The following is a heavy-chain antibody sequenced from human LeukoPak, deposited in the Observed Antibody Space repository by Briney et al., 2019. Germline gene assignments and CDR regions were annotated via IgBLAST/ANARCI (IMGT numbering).Heavy chain of an antibody. J-gene: IGHJ4*02. CDR3: AHLYFYNTDGYSRAFDY. D-gene: IGHD5-24*01. Sequence: SGPTLVKPTQTLTLTCTFSGFALTTSGVGEGWIRQPPGKALEGPALIYWDDEKRYRPSLRTRLTITKYTSKSQVVLTMITMDPVDKATYYCAHLYFYNTDGYSRAFDYWGQGTLVTVSS. CDR1: GFALTTSGVG. CDR2: IYWDDEK. V-gene: IGHV2-5*02.